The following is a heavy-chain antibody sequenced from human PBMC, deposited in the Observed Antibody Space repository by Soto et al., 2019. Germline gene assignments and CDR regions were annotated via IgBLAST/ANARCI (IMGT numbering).Heavy chain of an antibody. J-gene: IGHJ4*02. Sequence: SVKVSCKASGGTFSSYAISWVRQAPGQGLEWMGGIIPIFGTANYAQKFQGRVTITADESTSTAYMELSSLRSEDTAVYYCARGAPYSYAPYYFDYWGQGTLVTVSS. CDR3: ARGAPYSYAPYYFDY. V-gene: IGHV1-69*13. CDR2: IIPIFGTA. CDR1: GGTFSSYA. D-gene: IGHD5-18*01.